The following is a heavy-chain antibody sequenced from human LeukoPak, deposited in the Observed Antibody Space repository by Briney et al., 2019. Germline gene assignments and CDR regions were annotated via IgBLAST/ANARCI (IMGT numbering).Heavy chain of an antibody. V-gene: IGHV1-18*01. CDR3: ARDFLGVAVAGNFDY. D-gene: IGHD6-19*01. Sequence: ASVKVSCKASGYTFTSYGISWVRQAPGQGLEWMGWISAYNGNTNYAQKLRGRVTMTTDTSTSTAYMELRSLRSDDTAVYYCARDFLGVAVAGNFDYWGQGTLVTVSS. CDR1: GYTFTSYG. CDR2: ISAYNGNT. J-gene: IGHJ4*02.